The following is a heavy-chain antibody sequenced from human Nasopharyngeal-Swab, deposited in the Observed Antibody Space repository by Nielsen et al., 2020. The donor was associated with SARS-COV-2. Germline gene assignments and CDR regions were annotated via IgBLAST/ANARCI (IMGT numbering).Heavy chain of an antibody. V-gene: IGHV3-7*03. CDR3: ARTGITGRWFGP. J-gene: IGHJ5*02. D-gene: IGHD3-16*01. CDR2: IKQDGSEK. Sequence: WIRQPPGKGLEWVASIKQDGSEKYYVDSVKGRFTISRDNAKNSLYLQMNNLRAEDTAVYYCARTGITGRWFGPWGQGTLVTVSS.